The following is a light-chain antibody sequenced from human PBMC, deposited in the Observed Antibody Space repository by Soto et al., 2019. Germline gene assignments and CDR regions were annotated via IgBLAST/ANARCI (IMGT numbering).Light chain of an antibody. CDR2: GVD. Sequence: QSALTQPASVSGSPGQSITISCTGTSSDVGGYNYVSWYQHQPGKAPKLMFYGVDSRPSGVSNRFSASKSGNTASLTISGLQAEDEADYYCASYTSSRTLVFGGGTKLTVL. J-gene: IGLJ2*01. CDR1: SSDVGGYNY. V-gene: IGLV2-14*03. CDR3: ASYTSSRTLV.